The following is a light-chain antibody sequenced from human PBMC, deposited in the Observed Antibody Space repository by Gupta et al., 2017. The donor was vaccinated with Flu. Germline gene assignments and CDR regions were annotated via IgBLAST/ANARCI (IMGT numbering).Light chain of an antibody. CDR3: SSDAGSNNVL. J-gene: IGLJ2*01. Sequence: QSALTQPPPASGSPGQSVTISCPGTSSHVGGYNYVSWYQHHASNVPNLMIYEVSKRPSGVADRFAGSKAGNTASLTVSGLQAEDEADYYGSSDAGSNNVLFGGGTKLTVL. V-gene: IGLV2-8*01. CDR1: SSHVGGYNY. CDR2: EVS.